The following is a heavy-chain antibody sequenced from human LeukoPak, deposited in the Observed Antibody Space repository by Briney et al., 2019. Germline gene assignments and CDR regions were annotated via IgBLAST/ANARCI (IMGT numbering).Heavy chain of an antibody. CDR2: IYYSGST. J-gene: IGHJ4*02. Sequence: PSETLSLTCTVSGGSISSSTYYWGWIRQPPGKGLEWIGSIYYSGSTSYNPSLKSRVTTSVDTYKNQFSLKLDSVTAADTAVYYCARNASDSGTSYFDYWGQGTLVTVSS. D-gene: IGHD1-26*01. CDR3: ARNASDSGTSYFDY. CDR1: GGSISSSTYY. V-gene: IGHV4-39*01.